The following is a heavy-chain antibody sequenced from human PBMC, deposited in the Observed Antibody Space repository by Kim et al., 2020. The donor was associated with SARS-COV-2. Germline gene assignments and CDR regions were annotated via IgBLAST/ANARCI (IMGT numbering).Heavy chain of an antibody. CDR1: GFTFSDYG. CDR2: IRNRGGDT. Sequence: GGSLRLSCVASGFTFSDYGMIWVRQAPGKGLEWVSSIRNRGGDTYYADSVRGRFTISRDNSHNTLYLQMNSLRAEDTALYYCARKFSDTYTSFYFGPWGQGALVTVSS. V-gene: IGHV3-23*01. D-gene: IGHD2-2*02. CDR3: ARKFSDTYTSFYFGP. J-gene: IGHJ5*02.